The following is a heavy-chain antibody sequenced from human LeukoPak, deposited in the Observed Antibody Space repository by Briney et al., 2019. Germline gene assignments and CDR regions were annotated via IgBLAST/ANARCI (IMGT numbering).Heavy chain of an antibody. CDR1: GYTFTGYY. V-gene: IGHV1-2*02. D-gene: IGHD4-17*01. J-gene: IGHJ6*03. CDR2: INPNSGGT. CDR3: ATVTSYYYYYYMDV. Sequence: ASVKVSCKASGYTFTGYYKHWVRQAPGQGLEWMGWINPNSGGTNYAQKFQGRVTMTRDTSISTAYMELSRLRSDDTAVYYCATVTSYYYYYYMDVWGKGTTVTVSS.